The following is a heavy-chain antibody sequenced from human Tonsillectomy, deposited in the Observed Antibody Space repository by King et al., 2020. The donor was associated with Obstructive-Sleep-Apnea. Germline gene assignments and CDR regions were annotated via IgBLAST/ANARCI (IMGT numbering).Heavy chain of an antibody. D-gene: IGHD2-15*01. J-gene: IGHJ3*02. CDR3: ARGYCRGDRCYAMPFDI. Sequence: VQLVESGGGLVKPGGSLRLSCAASGFTLSDHYMSWIRQAPGKGLEWVSYMSISGTTISYTDSVKGRFTISRDNAKNSLYLQMNSLRAEDTAVYYCARGYCRGDRCYAMPFDIWGQGAMVTVSS. CDR2: MSISGTTI. V-gene: IGHV3-11*01. CDR1: GFTLSDHY.